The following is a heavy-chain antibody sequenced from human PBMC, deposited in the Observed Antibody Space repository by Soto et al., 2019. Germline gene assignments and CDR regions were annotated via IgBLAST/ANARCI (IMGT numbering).Heavy chain of an antibody. Sequence: QVQLVESGGGVVQPGRSLRLSCAASGFTFSSYGMHWVRQAPGKGLEWVAVIWYDGSNKYYADSVKGRFTISRDNSKNTLYLQMNSLRAEDTAVYYCARESLSGYCSSTSCYSGWFDPWGQGTLVTVSS. V-gene: IGHV3-33*01. J-gene: IGHJ5*02. CDR3: ARESLSGYCSSTSCYSGWFDP. D-gene: IGHD2-2*02. CDR2: IWYDGSNK. CDR1: GFTFSSYG.